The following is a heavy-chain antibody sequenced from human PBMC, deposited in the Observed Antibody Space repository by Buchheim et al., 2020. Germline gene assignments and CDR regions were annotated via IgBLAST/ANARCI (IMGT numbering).Heavy chain of an antibody. CDR3: AREGGSYDFWSGVGKYYFDY. J-gene: IGHJ4*02. CDR1: GFTFSSYA. CDR2: ISYDGSNK. D-gene: IGHD3-3*01. Sequence: QVQLVESGGGVVQPGRSLRLSCAASGFTFSSYAMHWVRQAPGKGLEWVAVISYDGSNKYYADSVKGRFTISRDNSKNTLYLQMNSLRAEDTAVYYCAREGGSYDFWSGVGKYYFDYWGQGTL. V-gene: IGHV3-30*04.